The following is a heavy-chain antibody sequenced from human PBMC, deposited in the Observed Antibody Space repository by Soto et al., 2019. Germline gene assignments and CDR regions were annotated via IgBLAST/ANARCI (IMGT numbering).Heavy chain of an antibody. CDR1: GGSFSGYY. V-gene: IGHV4-34*01. Sequence: PSETLSLTCFGYGGSFSGYYWSWIRQPPGKGLEWIGEINHSGSTNYNPSLKSRVTISVDTSKNQFSLKLSSVTAADTAVYYCARLGYCSSTSCYDGMDVWGQGTMVTVSS. CDR2: INHSGST. CDR3: ARLGYCSSTSCYDGMDV. D-gene: IGHD2-2*01. J-gene: IGHJ6*02.